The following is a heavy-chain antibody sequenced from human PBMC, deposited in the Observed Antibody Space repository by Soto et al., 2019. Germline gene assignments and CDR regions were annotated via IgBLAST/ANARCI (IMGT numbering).Heavy chain of an antibody. V-gene: IGHV1-2*04. J-gene: IGHJ6*02. CDR3: ARGHSTDCSNGVCSFFYNHEMDV. Sequence: RASVKVSCKASGYSFTDYHIHWVRQAPGQGLEWLGRINPKSGGTSTAQKFQGWVTMTRDRSISTVYMELTRLRSDDTAVYFCARGHSTDCSNGVCSFFYNHEMDVCGQGTTVTVSS. CDR2: INPKSGGT. D-gene: IGHD2-8*01. CDR1: GYSFTDYH.